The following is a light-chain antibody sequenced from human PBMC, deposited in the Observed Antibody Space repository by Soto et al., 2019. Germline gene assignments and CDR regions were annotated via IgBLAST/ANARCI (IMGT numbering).Light chain of an antibody. CDR1: QSVSSN. Sequence: EIVMTQSPATLSVSPGERATLSCRASQSVSSNLAWYQQKPGQAPRLLIYGASTRATGIPARFSGSGSGTEFTLTISRLQSEDFAVYCCQQYNNWPFNFGGGTKVEIK. V-gene: IGKV3-15*01. J-gene: IGKJ4*01. CDR3: QQYNNWPFN. CDR2: GAS.